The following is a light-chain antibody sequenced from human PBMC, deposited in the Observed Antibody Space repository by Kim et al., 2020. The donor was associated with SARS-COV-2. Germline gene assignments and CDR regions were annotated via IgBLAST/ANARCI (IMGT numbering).Light chain of an antibody. V-gene: IGKV1-39*01. CDR1: QTISNY. CDR2: AAS. J-gene: IGKJ4*01. CDR3: QQSYSTPFT. Sequence: DIQMTQSPSSLSASVGDRVTITCRARQTISNYLNWYQQKRGKAPKLLIYAASSLQSGVPSRFSGSGSGTDFTLIISSLQPEDFATYYCQQSYSTPFTFGGGTKVDIK.